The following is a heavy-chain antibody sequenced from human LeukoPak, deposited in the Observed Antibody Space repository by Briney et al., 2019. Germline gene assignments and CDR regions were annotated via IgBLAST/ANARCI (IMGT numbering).Heavy chain of an antibody. CDR2: IYYSGST. CDR3: ARQAQLLRFLEWLSLDY. D-gene: IGHD3-3*01. CDR1: GGSISSSSYY. V-gene: IGHV4-39*01. J-gene: IGHJ4*02. Sequence: SETLSLTCTVSGGSISSSSYYWGWIRQPPGKGLEWIGSIYYSGSTYYNPSLKSRVTISVDTSKNQFSLKLSSVTAADTAVYYCARQAQLLRFLEWLSLDYWGQGTLVTVPS.